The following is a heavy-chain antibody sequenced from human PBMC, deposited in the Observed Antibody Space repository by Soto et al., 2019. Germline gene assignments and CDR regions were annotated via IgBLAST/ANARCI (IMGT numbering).Heavy chain of an antibody. J-gene: IGHJ4*02. D-gene: IGHD4-17*01. CDR2: IWYDGSNK. CDR1: GFTFSSYG. Sequence: QVQLVESGGGVVQPGRSLRLSCAASGFTFSSYGMHGVRQAPGMGLEWVAVIWYDGSNKYYADSVKGRFTISRDNSKTRLYLQMNSLRAEDTAVYYRARDGGYGDYGPCDYRVQGPLVTVSS. V-gene: IGHV3-33*01. CDR3: ARDGGYGDYGPCDY.